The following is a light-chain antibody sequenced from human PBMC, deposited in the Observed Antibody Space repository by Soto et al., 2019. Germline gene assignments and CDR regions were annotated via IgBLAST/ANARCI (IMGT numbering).Light chain of an antibody. CDR2: DVS. V-gene: IGLV2-14*01. Sequence: QSVLTQPASVSGSPGQSITISCTGTSSDVGGYNYVSWYQQHPGKAPKLMIYDVSNRPSGVSNRLSGSESGNTASLTISGLQAEDEADYYCSSYTSSSTSRVFGTGTKSPS. J-gene: IGLJ1*01. CDR3: SSYTSSSTSRV. CDR1: SSDVGGYNY.